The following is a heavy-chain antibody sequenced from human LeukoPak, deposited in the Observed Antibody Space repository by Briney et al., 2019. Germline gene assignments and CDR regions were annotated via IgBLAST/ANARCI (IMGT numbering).Heavy chain of an antibody. D-gene: IGHD3-3*01. CDR1: GGSISSYH. J-gene: IGHJ6*03. V-gene: IGHV4-4*07. CDR2: IYTSGNT. CDR3: ARDFSLWSGYSYDYYYMDV. Sequence: SETLSLTCTVSGGSISSYHWSWIRQPAGKGLEWIGHIYTSGNTDYNPSLKGRVTMSVDTSKNQFSLKLSSVTAADTAVYYCARDFSLWSGYSYDYYYMDVWGKGTTVTVSS.